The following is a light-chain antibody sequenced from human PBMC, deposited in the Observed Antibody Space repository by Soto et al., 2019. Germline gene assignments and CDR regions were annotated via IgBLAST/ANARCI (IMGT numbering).Light chain of an antibody. CDR2: DVS. Sequence: QSVLAQPRSVSWPPGQSVTISCTGTSSDVGGYNYAYWYLQHPGKAPKVMIYDVSKRPSGVPDRFSGSKSGNTASLTISGLQSEDEADYYCCSFAGNYMYVFGTGTRSPS. J-gene: IGLJ1*01. V-gene: IGLV2-11*01. CDR3: CSFAGNYMYV. CDR1: SSDVGGYNY.